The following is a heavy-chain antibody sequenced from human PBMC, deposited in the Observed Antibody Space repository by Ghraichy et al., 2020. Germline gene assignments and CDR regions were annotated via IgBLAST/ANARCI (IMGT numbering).Heavy chain of an antibody. V-gene: IGHV3-74*01. CDR2: INSDGSGT. CDR1: GFTFSGYW. CDR3: VRGRTFGGVIPGAFDI. D-gene: IGHD3-16*02. Sequence: GGSLRLSCAASGFTFSGYWMHWVRQGPGKGPVWVSRINSDGSGTIYADSVKGRFTISRDNAENTLFLQMNSLRAEDTAVYYCVRGRTFGGVIPGAFDIWGQGTMVTVSS. J-gene: IGHJ3*02.